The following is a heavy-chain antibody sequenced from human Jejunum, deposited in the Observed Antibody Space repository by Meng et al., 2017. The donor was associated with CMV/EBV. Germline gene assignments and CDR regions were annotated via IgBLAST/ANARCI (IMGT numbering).Heavy chain of an antibody. CDR3: ARSLATQYYYYGMDV. CDR1: FTFSSYS. CDR2: IPTTTNYI. D-gene: IGHD6-6*01. Sequence: FTFSSYSMNWVRQAPGKGLEWVSSIPTTTNYIYYAESVKGRFTISRDNAKNSLYLQMNSLRAEDTAAYYCARSLATQYYYYGMDVWGQGTTVTVSS. V-gene: IGHV3-21*01. J-gene: IGHJ6*02.